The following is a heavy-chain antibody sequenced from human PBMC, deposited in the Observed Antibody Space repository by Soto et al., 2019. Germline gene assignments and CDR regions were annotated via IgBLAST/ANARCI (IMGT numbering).Heavy chain of an antibody. CDR2: IIPIFGTA. D-gene: IGHD2-15*01. V-gene: IGHV1-69*13. J-gene: IGHJ6*02. CDR1: GGTFSSYA. Sequence: GASVKGSCKASGGTFSSYAISWVRQAPGQGLEWMGGIIPIFGTANYAQKFQGRVTITADESTSTAYMELSSLRSEDTAVYYCARSGLRPAAMGYCSGGSCSYYYYGMDVWGQGTTVTVSS. CDR3: ARSGLRPAAMGYCSGGSCSYYYYGMDV.